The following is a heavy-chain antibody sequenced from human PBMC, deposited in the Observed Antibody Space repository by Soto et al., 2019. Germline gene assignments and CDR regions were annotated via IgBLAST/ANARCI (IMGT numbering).Heavy chain of an antibody. CDR2: MNPNSGNT. D-gene: IGHD6-13*01. V-gene: IGHV1-8*01. CDR1: GYTFTSYD. Sequence: QVQLVQSGAEVKKPGASVKVSCKASGYTFTSYDINWVRQATGQGLEWMGWMNPNSGNTGYAQKFQGRVTMTRNTSISTAYRERSSLRSEDTAVYYCARGPPAAAAEGTYYYYGMDVWGQGTTVTVSS. J-gene: IGHJ6*02. CDR3: ARGPPAAAAEGTYYYYGMDV.